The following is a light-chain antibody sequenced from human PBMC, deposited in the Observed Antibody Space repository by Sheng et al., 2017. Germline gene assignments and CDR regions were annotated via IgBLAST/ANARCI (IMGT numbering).Light chain of an antibody. CDR3: QVWDGLSEV. J-gene: IGLJ3*02. Sequence: SYELTQPPSVSVAPGKTARISCGGNNLGSKGVHWYQQRPGQAPLLVVFDDRDRPSGIPERFSGSNSGNTATLTISRVEAGDEADYYCQVWDGLSEVFGGGTKLTVL. V-gene: IGLV3-21*03. CDR2: DDR. CDR1: NLGSKG.